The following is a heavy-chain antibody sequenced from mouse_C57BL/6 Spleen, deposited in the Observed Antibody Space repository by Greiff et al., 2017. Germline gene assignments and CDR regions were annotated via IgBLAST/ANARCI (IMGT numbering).Heavy chain of an antibody. CDR3: ARWDGD. D-gene: IGHD1-1*02. J-gene: IGHJ2*01. Sequence: QVQLQQSGPELVKPGASVKISCKASGYAFSSSWMNWVKQRPGKGLEWIGRIYPGDGDTNYNGKFKGKATLTADKSSSTAYMQRSSLTSEDSAVYFCARWDGDWGQGTTLTVSS. CDR2: IYPGDGDT. CDR1: GYAFSSSW. V-gene: IGHV1-82*01.